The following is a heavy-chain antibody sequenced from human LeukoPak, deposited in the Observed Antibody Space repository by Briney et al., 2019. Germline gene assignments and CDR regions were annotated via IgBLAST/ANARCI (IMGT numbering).Heavy chain of an antibody. CDR1: GGSINNFY. CDR3: ARESISTAANWFDT. D-gene: IGHD2-2*01. V-gene: IGHV4-4*07. Sequence: PSETLSLTCSVSGGSINNFYWNWIRQPAGKGLEWIGRIYASGSTNYKSSLQSRVSMSIDTSKKEFSLKLTSVTAAGTAIYFCARESISTAANWFDTWGQGTLVTVAP. CDR2: IYASGST. J-gene: IGHJ5*02.